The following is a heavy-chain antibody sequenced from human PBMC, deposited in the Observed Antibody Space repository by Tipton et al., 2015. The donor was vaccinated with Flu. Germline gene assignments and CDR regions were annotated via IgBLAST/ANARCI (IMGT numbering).Heavy chain of an antibody. V-gene: IGHV4-59*01. J-gene: IGHJ3*02. D-gene: IGHD3-22*01. CDR1: GGSMSSYY. CDR2: SYYSGST. Sequence: LSLTCTVSGGSMSSYYWNWIRQPPGKGLEWIGFSYYSGSTSYNPSLQSRVTISVDTSRNQFSLNLKSVTAADTAVYYCAREYSTDSHYYDNSGDGSFDTWGQGAMVIVSS. CDR3: AREYSTDSHYYDNSGDGSFDT.